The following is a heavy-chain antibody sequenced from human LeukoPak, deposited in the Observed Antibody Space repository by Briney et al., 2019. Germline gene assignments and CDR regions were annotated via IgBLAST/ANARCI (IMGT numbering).Heavy chain of an antibody. V-gene: IGHV4-30-4*08. CDR3: ARGRGIVGATRGYYFDY. J-gene: IGHJ4*02. D-gene: IGHD1-26*01. CDR1: GGSISSGDYY. Sequence: SETLSLTCTVSGGSISSGDYYWSWIRQPPGKGLEWVGYIYYTGTTYYNPSLKSRVTISVDKSKNQFSLKLSSVTAADTAVYYCARGRGIVGATRGYYFDYWGQGTLVTVSS. CDR2: IYYTGTT.